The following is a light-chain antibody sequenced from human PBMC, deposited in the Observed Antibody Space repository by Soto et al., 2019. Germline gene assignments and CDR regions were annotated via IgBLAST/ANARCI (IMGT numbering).Light chain of an antibody. Sequence: DIHLTRSPSSLSASVGDRFTITCRASQTISIFLNWYQHKPGKAPKLLIYGASTLQGGVPSRFSGSRSGTDLTLTIRSLKPEDFATSYCQQSYSTPLAFGPGT. V-gene: IGKV1-39*01. CDR3: QQSYSTPLA. CDR1: QTISIF. J-gene: IGKJ3*01. CDR2: GAS.